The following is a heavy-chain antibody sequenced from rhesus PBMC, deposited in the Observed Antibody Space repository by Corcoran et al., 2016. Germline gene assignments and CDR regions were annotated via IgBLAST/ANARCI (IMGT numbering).Heavy chain of an antibody. V-gene: IGHV4-76*01. D-gene: IGHD6-31*01. CDR3: ARRRIAAATYYFDY. CDR1: GSSISSGYD. J-gene: IGHJ4*01. CDR2: IYGSSGST. Sequence: QVQLQESGPGVVKPSETLSLTCAVSGSSISSGYDWSWLRQPPGKGLEWIVYIYGSSGSTNYNPSLKNRVTISKDTSKNQFSLKLSSVTAADTAVYYCARRRIAAATYYFDYWGQGVLVTVSS.